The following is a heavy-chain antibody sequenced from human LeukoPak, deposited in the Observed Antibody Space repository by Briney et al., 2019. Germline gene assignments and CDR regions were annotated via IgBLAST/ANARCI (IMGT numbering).Heavy chain of an antibody. CDR2: INSDGSST. Sequence: GGSLRLSCAASGFTFSSYWMHWVRQAPGKGLVWVSRINSDGSSTSYADSVKGRFTISRDNAKNPLYLQMNSLRAEDTAVYYCARVKAVAAPFDYWGQGTLVTVSS. J-gene: IGHJ4*02. CDR1: GFTFSSYW. D-gene: IGHD6-19*01. CDR3: ARVKAVAAPFDY. V-gene: IGHV3-74*01.